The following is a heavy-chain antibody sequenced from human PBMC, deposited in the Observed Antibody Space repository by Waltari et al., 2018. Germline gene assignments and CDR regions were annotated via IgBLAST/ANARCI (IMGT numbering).Heavy chain of an antibody. CDR3: ARGQFGDYD. V-gene: IGHV3-74*01. CDR1: GFTFSKNY. D-gene: IGHD3-10*01. J-gene: IGHJ4*02. Sequence: EVQLVESGGGLVQSGGSLRLSCAASGFTFSKNYMHWVRQAPGKGLVWGARTSSDGSSTSYADSVKGRFTISRDNAKNTLYLQMNSLRAEDTAIYFCARGQFGDYDWGQGTLVTVSS. CDR2: TSSDGSST.